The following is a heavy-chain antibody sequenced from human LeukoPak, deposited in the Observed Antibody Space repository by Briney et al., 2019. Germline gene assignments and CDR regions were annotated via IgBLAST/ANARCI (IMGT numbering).Heavy chain of an antibody. J-gene: IGHJ4*02. CDR1: GYTFTSHY. V-gene: IGHV1-46*01. D-gene: IGHD3-3*01. CDR2: INPSAGST. Sequence: ASVKVSCRASGYTFTSHYMHWVRPAPGQGLEWMGIINPSAGSTSYPQKFQGRVTMTRDTSTSTVYMELSSLRSDDTAVYYCAAPGASGFVGNFWSGPLDYWGQGTLVTVSS. CDR3: AAPGASGFVGNFWSGPLDY.